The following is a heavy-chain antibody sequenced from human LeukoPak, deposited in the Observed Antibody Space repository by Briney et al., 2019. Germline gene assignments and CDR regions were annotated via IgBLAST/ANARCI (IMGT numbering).Heavy chain of an antibody. J-gene: IGHJ4*02. Sequence: GGSLRLSCAASGFTFSSYAMSWVRKAPGKGPEWVSGIIGSGGSTYYAESVKGRFTISRDNSKNTLYLQIKSLRAEATAAYYCAKEIQVDSCSWYGGADYWGQGTLVTVAS. V-gene: IGHV3-23*01. CDR2: IIGSGGST. CDR3: AKEIQVDSCSWYGGADY. CDR1: GFTFSSYA. D-gene: IGHD6-13*01.